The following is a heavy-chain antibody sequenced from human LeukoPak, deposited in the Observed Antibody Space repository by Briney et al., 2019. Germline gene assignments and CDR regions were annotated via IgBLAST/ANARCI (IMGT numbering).Heavy chain of an antibody. D-gene: IGHD3-10*01. V-gene: IGHV3-21*01. CDR1: GFTFSSYA. J-gene: IGHJ4*02. CDR2: ISSSSSYI. Sequence: GGSLRLSCAASGFTFSSYAMSWVRQAPGKGLEWVSSISSSSSYIYYADSVKGRFTISRDNSKNTLYLQMNSLRAEDTAVYYCARETSTYGSGSYYNPPDYWGQGTLVTVSS. CDR3: ARETSTYGSGSYYNPPDY.